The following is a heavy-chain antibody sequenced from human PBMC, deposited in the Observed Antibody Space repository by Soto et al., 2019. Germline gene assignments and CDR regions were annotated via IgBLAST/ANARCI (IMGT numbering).Heavy chain of an antibody. CDR2: VSPPFRTS. J-gene: IGHJ6*02. CDR3: ARVLYYGSGSYSPYGVDV. CDR1: GVSFNNNG. Sequence: QVQLVQSGAEVKKPGSSVKVSCKTSGVSFNNNGIGWVRQAPGHGLEWMGGVSPPFRTSNYARKFQGRIWITADASTGTVNMELSSLTSEDTAQYYCARVLYYGSGSYSPYGVDVWGQGTTVTVSS. D-gene: IGHD3-10*01. V-gene: IGHV1-69*01.